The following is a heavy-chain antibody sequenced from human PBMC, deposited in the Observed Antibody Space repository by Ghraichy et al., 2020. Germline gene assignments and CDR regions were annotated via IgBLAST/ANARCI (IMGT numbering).Heavy chain of an antibody. J-gene: IGHJ1*01. Sequence: ASVKVSCKISGYTFSGYYMHWVRQAPGQGLEWMGYVHVDSVVTHYAQKLQGRVTMTRDTSISTAYMELTRLRSDDTAVYYFSTYPRSSSGSKVPHWGQGTLVTVSS. CDR2: VHVDSVVT. V-gene: IGHV1-2*02. D-gene: IGHD3-22*01. CDR1: GYTFSGYY. CDR3: STYPRSSSGSKVPH.